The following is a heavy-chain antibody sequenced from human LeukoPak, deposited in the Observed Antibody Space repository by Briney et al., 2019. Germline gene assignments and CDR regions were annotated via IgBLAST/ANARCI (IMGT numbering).Heavy chain of an antibody. Sequence: PSETLSLTCAVYGGSFSVYYCSWIRQPPGKGLEWIGEINHSGSTNYNPSLKSRVTISVDTSKNQFSLKLSSVTAADTAVYYCARAMYYYGSGSYSFDPWGQGTLVTVSS. V-gene: IGHV4-34*01. CDR1: GGSFSVYY. D-gene: IGHD3-10*01. CDR2: INHSGST. CDR3: ARAMYYYGSGSYSFDP. J-gene: IGHJ5*02.